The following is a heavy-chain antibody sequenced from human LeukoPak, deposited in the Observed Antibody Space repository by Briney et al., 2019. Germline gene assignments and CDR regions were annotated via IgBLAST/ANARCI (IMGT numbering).Heavy chain of an antibody. Sequence: GGSLRLSCAASGFTFSTYSMNWVRQAPGKGLEWVALISSDGNNKYYADSVKGRFTISRDNSKNTLYLQMNSLRVEDTAVFYCCGDFDYWGQGTLVTVSS. CDR2: ISSDGNNK. CDR1: GFTFSTYS. CDR3: CGDFDY. J-gene: IGHJ4*02. D-gene: IGHD1-26*01. V-gene: IGHV3-30*03.